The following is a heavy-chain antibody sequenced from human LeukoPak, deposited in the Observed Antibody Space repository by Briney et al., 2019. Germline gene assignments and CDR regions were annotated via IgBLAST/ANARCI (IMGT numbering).Heavy chain of an antibody. CDR3: ARLGYSSSHYFDY. Sequence: ESGPALVKPTHTLTLTCTFSGFSLSTSVMRVSWIRQPPGYTLESLARLDWDDDKFYSTSLKTRLTISKDTSKNQVVLTMTNMDPVDTARYYCARLGYSSSHYFDYWGQGTLVTVSS. D-gene: IGHD6-6*01. J-gene: IGHJ4*02. V-gene: IGHV2-70*04. CDR2: LDWDDDK. CDR1: GFSLSTSVMR.